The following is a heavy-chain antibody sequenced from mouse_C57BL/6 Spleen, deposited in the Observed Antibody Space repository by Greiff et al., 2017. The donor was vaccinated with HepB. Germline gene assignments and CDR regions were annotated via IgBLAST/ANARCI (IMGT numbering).Heavy chain of an antibody. Sequence: EVQLVESGGGLVQPGGSLSLSCAASGFTFTDYYMSWVRQPPGKALEWLGFIRNKDKGYTTEYSASVKGRFTISRDNAQSILYLQMNALRAEDSATYYCARLWIDGYSLDYWGQGTSVTVSS. CDR1: GFTFTDYY. CDR3: ARLWIDGYSLDY. D-gene: IGHD2-3*01. CDR2: IRNKDKGYTT. J-gene: IGHJ4*01. V-gene: IGHV7-3*01.